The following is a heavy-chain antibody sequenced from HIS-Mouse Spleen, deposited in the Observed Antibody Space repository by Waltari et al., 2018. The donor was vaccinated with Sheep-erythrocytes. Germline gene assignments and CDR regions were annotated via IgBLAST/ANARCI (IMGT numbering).Heavy chain of an antibody. CDR3: ARGAFDI. V-gene: IGHV3-30-3*01. CDR2: ISYDGSNK. CDR1: GFTFSSYA. J-gene: IGHJ3*02. Sequence: QVQLVESGGGVVQPGRSLRRSWAASGFTFSSYAMHWVRQAPGKGLEWVAVISYDGSNKYYADSVKGRFTISRDNSKNTLYLQMNSLRAEDTAVYYCARGAFDIWGQGTMVTVSS.